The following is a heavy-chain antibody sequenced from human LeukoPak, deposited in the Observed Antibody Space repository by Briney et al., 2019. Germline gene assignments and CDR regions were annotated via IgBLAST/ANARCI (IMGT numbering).Heavy chain of an antibody. CDR2: MNPNSGNT. Sequence: ASVKLSCKASGYTFTSNDLNWVRQASGQGLEWMGWMNPNSGNTGYAQKFQGRLTMTRNNSISTAYMELSSLRSEDTALYYCARRDNTGFDSWGQGTLVTVSS. CDR3: ARRDNTGFDS. J-gene: IGHJ4*02. V-gene: IGHV1-8*01. CDR1: GYTFTSND. D-gene: IGHD2-15*01.